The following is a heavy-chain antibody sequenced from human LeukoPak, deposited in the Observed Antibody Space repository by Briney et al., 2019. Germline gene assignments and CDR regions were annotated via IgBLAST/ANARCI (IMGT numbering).Heavy chain of an antibody. CDR2: FHPEDGET. V-gene: IGHV1-24*01. CDR3: ARVAPLRLGELSFLRFWDY. J-gene: IGHJ4*02. Sequence: ASVKVSCKVSGYTVTELSMHWVRQSPGKGLEWMGGFHPEDGETIYAQKFQGRVTMTEDTSTDTAYMELSSLRSEDTAVYYCARVAPLRLGELSFLRFWDYWGQGTLVTVSS. D-gene: IGHD3-16*02. CDR1: GYTVTELS.